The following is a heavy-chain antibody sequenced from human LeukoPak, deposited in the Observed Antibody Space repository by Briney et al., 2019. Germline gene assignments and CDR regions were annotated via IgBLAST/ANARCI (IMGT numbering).Heavy chain of an antibody. CDR2: IYPGDSDT. CDR3: ARSSSSYYYYYGMDV. J-gene: IGHJ6*02. V-gene: IGHV5-51*01. D-gene: IGHD6-6*01. CDR1: GYSFTSYW. Sequence: LGESLKISCKGSGYSFTSYWIGWVRQMPGKGLEWMGIIYPGDSDTRYSPSFQGQVTISADKSISTAYLQWSSLKASGTAMYYCARSSSSYYYYYGMDVWGQGTTVTVSS.